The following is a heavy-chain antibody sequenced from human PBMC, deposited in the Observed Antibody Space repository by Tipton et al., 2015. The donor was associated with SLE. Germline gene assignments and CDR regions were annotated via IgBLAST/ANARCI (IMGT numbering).Heavy chain of an antibody. J-gene: IGHJ3*02. CDR1: GYSISSGYY. CDR2: IYHSGST. Sequence: TLSLTCNVSGYSISSGYYWGWIRQAPGKGLEWIGSIYHSGSTSYNPSLKSRVTISVDTSKNQFSLRLSSVTAADTAVYYCVRELDTFEIWGPGTMVTVSS. CDR3: VRELDTFEI. V-gene: IGHV4-38-2*02.